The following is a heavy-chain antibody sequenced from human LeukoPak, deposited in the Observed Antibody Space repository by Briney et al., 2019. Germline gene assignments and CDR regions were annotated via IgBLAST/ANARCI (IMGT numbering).Heavy chain of an antibody. D-gene: IGHD4-17*01. CDR1: GFTFSNYA. CDR3: ARGARAYGDYGY. Sequence: GGSLRLSCAASGFTFSNYAMSWVRQAPWRGLEWVSAISGSGGSTYYADSLKGRFTISRDNSKNTLYLRMNSLRAEDTAVYYCARGARAYGDYGYWGQGTLVTVSS. V-gene: IGHV3-23*01. CDR2: ISGSGGST. J-gene: IGHJ4*02.